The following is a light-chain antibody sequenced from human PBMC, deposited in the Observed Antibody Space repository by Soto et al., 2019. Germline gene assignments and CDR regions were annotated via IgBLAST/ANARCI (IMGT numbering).Light chain of an antibody. CDR3: QSYDSSLSGYVV. Sequence: VLTQPPSVSGAPGQRVTISCTGSSSNIGAGYDVHWYQQLPGTAPKLLIYGNSNRPSGVPDRFSGSKSGTSASLAITGLQAEDEADYYRQSYDSSLSGYVVFGGGTKVTVL. CDR2: GNS. V-gene: IGLV1-40*01. J-gene: IGLJ2*01. CDR1: SSNIGAGYD.